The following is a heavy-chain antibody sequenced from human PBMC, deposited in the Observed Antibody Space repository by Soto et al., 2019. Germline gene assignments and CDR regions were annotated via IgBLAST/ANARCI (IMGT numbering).Heavy chain of an antibody. J-gene: IGHJ4*02. CDR3: ARGPYDSGSYLFDY. D-gene: IGHD3-10*01. V-gene: IGHV3-74*01. CDR2: INSDGSTT. CDR1: GFTVSRHW. Sequence: PGGSLRLSCAASGFTVSRHWMYWVRQVPGKGLVWVSSINSDGSTTTYADSVRGRFTISRDNAKDTLYLQMNSLRVEDTAVYYCARGPYDSGSYLFDYWGQGTVVTVSS.